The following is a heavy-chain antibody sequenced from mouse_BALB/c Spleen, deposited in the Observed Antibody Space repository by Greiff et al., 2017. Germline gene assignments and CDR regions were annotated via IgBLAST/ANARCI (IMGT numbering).Heavy chain of an antibody. CDR2: INPYNGAT. Sequence: EVQRVESGPELVKPGASVKISCKASGYSFTGYYMHWVKQSHVKSLEWIGRINPYNGATSYNQNFKDKASLTVDKSSSTAYMELHSLTSEDSAVYYCARRYYDYDGWFAYWGQGTLVTVSA. CDR3: ARRYYDYDGWFAY. D-gene: IGHD2-4*01. J-gene: IGHJ3*01. V-gene: IGHV1-31*01. CDR1: GYSFTGYY.